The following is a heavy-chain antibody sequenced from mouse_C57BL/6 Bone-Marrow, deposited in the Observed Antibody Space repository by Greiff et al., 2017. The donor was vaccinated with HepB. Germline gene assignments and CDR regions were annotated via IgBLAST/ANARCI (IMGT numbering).Heavy chain of an antibody. D-gene: IGHD1-1*01. CDR3: SRRYIYYGSSYYFDY. Sequence: QVQLQQPGAELVKPGASVKLSCKASGYTFTSYWMHWVKQRPGQGLEWIGMIHPNSGSTNYNEKFKSKATLTVDKSSSTAYMQLSSLTSEDSAFYYCSRRYIYYGSSYYFDYWGQGTTLTVSS. V-gene: IGHV1-64*01. CDR1: GYTFTSYW. CDR2: IHPNSGST. J-gene: IGHJ2*01.